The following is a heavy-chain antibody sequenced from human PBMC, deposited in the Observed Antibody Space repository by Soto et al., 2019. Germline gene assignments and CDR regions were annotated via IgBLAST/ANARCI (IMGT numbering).Heavy chain of an antibody. CDR1: GGTFSSYT. CDR3: ARDGPQSPIDY. Sequence: SVKVSCKASGGTFSSYTISWVRQAPGQGLEWMGRIIPILGIANYAQKFQGRVTITADKSTSTAYMELSSLRSEDTAVYYCARDGPQSPIDYWGQGTLVTVSS. V-gene: IGHV1-69*04. J-gene: IGHJ4*02. CDR2: IIPILGIA.